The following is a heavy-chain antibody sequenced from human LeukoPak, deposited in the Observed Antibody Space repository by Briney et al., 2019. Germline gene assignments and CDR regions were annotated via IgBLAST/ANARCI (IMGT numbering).Heavy chain of an antibody. D-gene: IGHD6-13*01. CDR1: GYSLTSYW. CDR3: ARIGKYSSSRERAFDI. V-gene: IGHV5-51*01. J-gene: IGHJ3*02. Sequence: GESLKISCKGSGYSLTSYWIGWVRQMPGKGLEWMGIIYPGDSDTRYSPSFQGQVTISADKSISTAYLQWSSLKASDTAMYYCARIGKYSSSRERAFDIWGQGTMVTVSS. CDR2: IYPGDSDT.